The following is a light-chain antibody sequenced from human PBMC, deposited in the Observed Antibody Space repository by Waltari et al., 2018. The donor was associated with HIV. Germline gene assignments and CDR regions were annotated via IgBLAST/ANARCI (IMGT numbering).Light chain of an antibody. Sequence: DIQLTQSPSSLSASVGDRVTITCRASQSISSFLNWYQQKPGKAPKLLIYGASNLQSGVPSRFSGSGSGTDFTLTISSLQPEDFATYYCLQSYSSPRTFGLGTKVDIK. CDR3: LQSYSSPRT. J-gene: IGKJ1*01. CDR2: GAS. CDR1: QSISSF. V-gene: IGKV1-39*01.